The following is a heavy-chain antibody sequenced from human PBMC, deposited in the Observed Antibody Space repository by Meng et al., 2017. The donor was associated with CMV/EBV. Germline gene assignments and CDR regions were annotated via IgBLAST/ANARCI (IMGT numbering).Heavy chain of an antibody. CDR2: INHSGST. D-gene: IGHD3-3*01. J-gene: IGHJ5*02. CDR1: GGSFSGYY. V-gene: IGHV4-34*01. Sequence: VELQHWGAGLLKPSEPLFLTCAVDGGSFSGYYWSWIRQPPGKGLEWIGEINHSGSTNYNPSLKSRVTISVDTSKNQFSLKLSSVTAADTAVYYCARGSRRLPRFNWFDPWGQGTLVTVSS. CDR3: ARGSRRLPRFNWFDP.